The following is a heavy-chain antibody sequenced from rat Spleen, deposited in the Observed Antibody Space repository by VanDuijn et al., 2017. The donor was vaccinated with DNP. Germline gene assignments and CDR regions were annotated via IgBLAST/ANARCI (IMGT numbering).Heavy chain of an antibody. CDR1: GFTFSAYN. J-gene: IGHJ4*01. D-gene: IGHD1-12*02. CDR3: ARRVYYDGSYYSHDMDA. Sequence: EVKLVESGGGLVQPGRSLKLSCAASGFTFSAYNMARVRQAQQKGLEWVATISYDGGITYYRDSVRGRFPISRDNARSTLYLQMNSLRSEDTATYYCARRVYYDGSYYSHDMDAWGQGTSVTVSS. V-gene: IGHV5-7*01. CDR2: ISYDGGIT.